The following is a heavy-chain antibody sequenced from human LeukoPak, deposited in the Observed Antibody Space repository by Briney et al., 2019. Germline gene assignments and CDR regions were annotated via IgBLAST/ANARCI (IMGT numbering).Heavy chain of an antibody. CDR1: GYTFTSYA. D-gene: IGHD5-24*01. V-gene: IGHV1-3*01. CDR3: VIGMATTGIEY. CDR2: INAGNGNT. Sequence: ASVKVSCKASGYTFTSYAMHWVRQAPGQRLEWMGLINAGNGNTKYSQKFQGRVTITRDTSASTAYMELSSLRSEDTAVYYCVIGMATTGIEYWGQGTLVTVS. J-gene: IGHJ4*02.